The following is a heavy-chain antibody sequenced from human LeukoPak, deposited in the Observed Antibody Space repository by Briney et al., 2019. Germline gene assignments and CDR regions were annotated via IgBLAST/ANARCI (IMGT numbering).Heavy chain of an antibody. CDR3: AFGTIDAFDI. CDR1: GFTFSSYA. V-gene: IGHV3-30*04. J-gene: IGHJ3*02. D-gene: IGHD1/OR15-1a*01. CDR2: IWYGGSNK. Sequence: GGSLRLSCAASGFTFSSYAMHWVRQAPGKGLEWVAVIWYGGSNKYYADPVKGRFTISRDNSKNTLYLQMNSLRAEDTAVYYCAFGTIDAFDIWGQGTMVTVSS.